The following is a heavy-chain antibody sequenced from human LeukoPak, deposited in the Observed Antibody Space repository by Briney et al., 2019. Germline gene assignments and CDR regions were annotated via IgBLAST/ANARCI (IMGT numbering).Heavy chain of an antibody. D-gene: IGHD3-10*01. Sequence: PGGSLRLSCAASGFTFSSYWMSWVRQAPVKGLEWVANIKQDGSEKYYVDSVKGRFTISRDNAKNSLYLQMNSLRAEDTAVYYCARGSYYYGSGSYYESYYFDYWGQGTLVTVSS. CDR2: IKQDGSEK. CDR3: ARGSYYYGSGSYYESYYFDY. J-gene: IGHJ4*02. V-gene: IGHV3-7*03. CDR1: GFTFSSYW.